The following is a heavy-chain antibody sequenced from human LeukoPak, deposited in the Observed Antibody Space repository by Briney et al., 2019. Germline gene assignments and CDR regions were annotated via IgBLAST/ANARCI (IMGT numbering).Heavy chain of an antibody. J-gene: IGHJ1*01. CDR3: AKGAYCSGGSCYSAEYFQH. D-gene: IGHD2-15*01. Sequence: GGSLRLSCTASGFTFSSYAMSWVRHVPGKGLEWVSVISGSGDNTVYADSVKGRFTISRDNSKNTLYLQMNSLRAEDTAVYYCAKGAYCSGGSCYSAEYFQHWGQGTLVTVSS. CDR2: ISGSGDNT. V-gene: IGHV3-23*01. CDR1: GFTFSSYA.